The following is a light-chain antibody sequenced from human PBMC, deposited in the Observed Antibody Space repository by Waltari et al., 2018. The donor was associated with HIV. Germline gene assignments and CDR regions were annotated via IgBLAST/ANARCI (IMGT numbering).Light chain of an antibody. V-gene: IGLV1-44*01. CDR1: NSNIGSNS. CDR3: AAWDDSRNAHVV. Sequence: QSVLTQPPSASGTPGQRVTISCSGSNSNIGSNSVNWYQQLPGTAPKLLIYSSNQRPLGVPDRVSGSKSGTSASLAISGLQSEDEADYYCAAWDDSRNAHVVFGGGTKLTVL. J-gene: IGLJ2*01. CDR2: SSN.